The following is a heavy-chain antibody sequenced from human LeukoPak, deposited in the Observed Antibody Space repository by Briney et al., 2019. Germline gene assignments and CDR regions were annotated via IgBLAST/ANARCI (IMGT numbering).Heavy chain of an antibody. D-gene: IGHD3-16*02. CDR3: ASGLRLGELSLLRY. V-gene: IGHV1-46*01. J-gene: IGHJ4*02. CDR1: GYTFTSYG. Sequence: ASVKVSCKASGYTFTSYGISWVRQAPGQGLEWMGIINPSGGSTSYAQKFQGRVTMTRDTSTSTVYMELSSLRSEDTAVYYCASGLRLGELSLLRYWGQGTLVTVSS. CDR2: INPSGGST.